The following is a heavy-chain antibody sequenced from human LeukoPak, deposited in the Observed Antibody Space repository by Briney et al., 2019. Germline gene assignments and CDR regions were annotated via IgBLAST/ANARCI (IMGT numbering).Heavy chain of an antibody. CDR1: GFTFSNYA. Sequence: PGESLRLSCAASGFTFSNYAMSWVRQAPGKGLEWVSLISGSSTSTYYADSVKGRFTVSRDRSKNTLHLQMNSVRAGDTAVYYCAKYLGNSGSWDYWGQGALVTVST. V-gene: IGHV3-23*01. D-gene: IGHD1-26*01. J-gene: IGHJ4*02. CDR2: ISGSSTST. CDR3: AKYLGNSGSWDY.